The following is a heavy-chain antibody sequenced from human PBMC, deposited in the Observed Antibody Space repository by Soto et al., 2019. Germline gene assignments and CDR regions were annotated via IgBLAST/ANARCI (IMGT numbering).Heavy chain of an antibody. CDR3: ARRGGFYGDYYFDY. CDR1: GGSISSYY. J-gene: IGHJ4*02. CDR2: IYYSGST. D-gene: IGHD4-17*01. V-gene: IGHV4-59*01. Sequence: SETLSLTCTVSGGSISSYYWSWIRQPPGKGLEWIGYIYYSGSTNYNPSLKSRVTISVDTSKNQFSLKLSSVTAADTAVYYCARRGGFYGDYYFDYWGQGTLVTVSS.